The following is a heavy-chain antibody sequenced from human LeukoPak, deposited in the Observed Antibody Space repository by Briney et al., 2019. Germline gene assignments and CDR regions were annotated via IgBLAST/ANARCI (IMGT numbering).Heavy chain of an antibody. D-gene: IGHD1-26*01. J-gene: IGHJ4*02. CDR2: ITGSGGAT. CDR1: GFTFSSNA. Sequence: GGSLRLSCAASGFTFSSNAMSWVRQAPGRGLEWVSAITGSGGATYYADSVKGRFTISRDNSKNTLFLQMSSLRAEDTAVYYCANEWAPGQFSWGQGTLVTVSS. CDR3: ANEWAPGQFS. V-gene: IGHV3-23*01.